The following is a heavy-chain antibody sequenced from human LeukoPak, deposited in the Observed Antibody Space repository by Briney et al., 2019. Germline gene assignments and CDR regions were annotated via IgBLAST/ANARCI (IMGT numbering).Heavy chain of an antibody. V-gene: IGHV3-21*01. J-gene: IGHJ4*02. CDR3: ARYKNGDYFDY. CDR2: ISGSSAYK. Sequence: GGSLRLSCAASGFPFSSNTMNWVRQAPGKGLEWVSPISGSSAYKYYADSVKGRFTISRDNAKNSLYLQMDSLRAEDTAVYYCARYKNGDYFDYWGQGTLVTVSS. CDR1: GFPFSSNT. D-gene: IGHD2-8*01.